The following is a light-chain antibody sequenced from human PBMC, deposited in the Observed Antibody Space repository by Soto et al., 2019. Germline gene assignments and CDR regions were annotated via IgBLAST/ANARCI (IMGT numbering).Light chain of an antibody. J-gene: IGLJ1*01. V-gene: IGLV2-14*01. CDR2: GVT. Sequence: QSALTQPASVSGSPGQSITISCSGTSSDVGDYYYVSWYQQHPGKAPKLLIYGVTDRPSGVSHRFSGSRSDSTASLTISGLQAEDEADYYCSSYTSSSTPSYVFGTGTKLTVL. CDR3: SSYTSSSTPSYV. CDR1: SSDVGDYYY.